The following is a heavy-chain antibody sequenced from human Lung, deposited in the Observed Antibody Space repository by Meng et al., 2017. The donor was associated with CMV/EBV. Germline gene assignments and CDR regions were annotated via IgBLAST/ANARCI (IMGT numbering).Heavy chain of an antibody. CDR1: GDSVSSNSAA. Sequence: SETLSLTCAISGDSVSSNSAAWNWIRQSPSRGLEWLGRTYYRSKWYDDYAMAVKSRITINPDTSKNQFSLQLNSVTPEDTAVYYCARDYYDSGAYYYTEEYYHGLDVWGQGNXVNV. CDR2: TYYRSKWYD. V-gene: IGHV6-1*01. CDR3: ARDYYDSGAYYYTEEYYHGLDV. D-gene: IGHD3-22*01. J-gene: IGHJ6*02.